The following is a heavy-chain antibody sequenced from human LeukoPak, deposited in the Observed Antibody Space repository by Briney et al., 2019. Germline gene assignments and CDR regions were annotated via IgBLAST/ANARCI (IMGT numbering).Heavy chain of an antibody. D-gene: IGHD2-2*01. J-gene: IGHJ4*02. Sequence: PSETLSLTCTVSGGSISSYYWSWIRQPAAKGLEWIGRIYASGSTNYNPSLKSRVTMSVDTSKNQFSLSLSSVTAADTAVYYCAREYCSSNSCFLFDYWGQGTLVTVSS. CDR1: GGSISSYY. CDR3: AREYCSSNSCFLFDY. V-gene: IGHV4-4*07. CDR2: IYASGST.